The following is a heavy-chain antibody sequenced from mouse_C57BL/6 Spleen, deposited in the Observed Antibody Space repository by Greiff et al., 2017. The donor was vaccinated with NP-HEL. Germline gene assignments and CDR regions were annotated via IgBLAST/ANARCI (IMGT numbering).Heavy chain of an antibody. CDR2: IYPGSGNT. Sequence: VQLQQSGAELVRPGASVKLSCKASGYTFTDYYINWVKQRPGQGLEWIARIYPGSGNTYYNEKFKGKATLTAEKSSSTAYMQLSSLTSEDSAVYFCARWGDYDYDGGFAYWGQGTLVTVSA. D-gene: IGHD2-4*01. V-gene: IGHV1-76*01. CDR3: ARWGDYDYDGGFAY. CDR1: GYTFTDYY. J-gene: IGHJ3*01.